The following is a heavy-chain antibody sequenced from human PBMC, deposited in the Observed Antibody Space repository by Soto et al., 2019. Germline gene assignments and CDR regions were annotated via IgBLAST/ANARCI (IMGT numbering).Heavy chain of an antibody. Sequence: QSGGSLRLSCAASGFTFSSYAMSWVRQAPGKGLEWVSAISGSGGSTYYADSVKGRFTISRDNSKNTLYLQMNSLRAEDTAVYYCAKAQWLDTGVDYWGQGTLVTVSS. D-gene: IGHD6-19*01. V-gene: IGHV3-23*01. CDR2: ISGSGGST. J-gene: IGHJ4*02. CDR1: GFTFSSYA. CDR3: AKAQWLDTGVDY.